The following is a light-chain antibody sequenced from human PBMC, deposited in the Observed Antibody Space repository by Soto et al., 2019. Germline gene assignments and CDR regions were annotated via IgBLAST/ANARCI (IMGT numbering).Light chain of an antibody. CDR1: SSDVGRYNL. Sequence: QSALTQPASVSGSPGQSITISCTGSSSDVGRYNLVPWYQHHPGQPLKLMIYEDSQRPLGVSNRFSGSKSGNTASLTISGLQAEDEADYYCCSYAGSSLFVLFGGGTKLTVL. CDR3: CSYAGSSLFVL. CDR2: EDS. V-gene: IGLV2-23*02. J-gene: IGLJ2*01.